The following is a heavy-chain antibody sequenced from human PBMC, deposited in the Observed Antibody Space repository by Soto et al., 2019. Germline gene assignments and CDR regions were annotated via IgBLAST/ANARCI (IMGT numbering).Heavy chain of an antibody. CDR3: CGLPY. Sequence: EVQLVESGGGLVQPGGSLRLSCAASGFTFSSYWMHWVRQAPGKGLVWVSRINSDGSRIDYADSVRGRFAISRDNAKHTLYLQMNSLSAEDTAVYYCCGLPYWGQGTLVTVSS. V-gene: IGHV3-74*01. D-gene: IGHD2-21*01. CDR1: GFTFSSYW. CDR2: INSDGSRI. J-gene: IGHJ4*02.